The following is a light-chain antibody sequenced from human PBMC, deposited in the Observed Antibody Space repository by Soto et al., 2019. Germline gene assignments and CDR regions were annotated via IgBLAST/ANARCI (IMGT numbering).Light chain of an antibody. J-gene: IGLJ1*01. Sequence: QSALTQPASVSGSPGQSITISCTGTSSDVGSYDYVSWYQQHPGKAPKLMIYEVSNRPSGVSNRFSGSKSGNTASLTISGLQAEDEADYYCSSYKTNTLFGTGTKV. CDR2: EVS. V-gene: IGLV2-14*01. CDR3: SSYKTNTL. CDR1: SSDVGSYDY.